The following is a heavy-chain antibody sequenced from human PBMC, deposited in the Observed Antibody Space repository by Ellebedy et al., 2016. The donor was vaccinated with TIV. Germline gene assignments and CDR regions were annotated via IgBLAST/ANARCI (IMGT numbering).Heavy chain of an antibody. CDR2: IYYGGTT. J-gene: IGHJ5*02. CDR3: ARVGRSRLTLVRGVTRWFDP. CDR1: GASISISGYY. V-gene: IGHV4-39*07. Sequence: SETLSLXCTVSGASISISGYYWGWIRQSPGKGLEWIGSIYYGGTTYYNPSLKSRVTISGDTSKNQLSLKVTSVTAADTGIYYCARVGRSRLTLVRGVTRWFDPWGQGTLVSVSS. D-gene: IGHD3-10*01.